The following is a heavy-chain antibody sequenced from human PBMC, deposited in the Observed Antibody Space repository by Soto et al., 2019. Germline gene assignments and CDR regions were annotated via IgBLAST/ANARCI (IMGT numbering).Heavy chain of an antibody. D-gene: IGHD3-22*01. CDR3: AKSPGMYYYDSSGYYHYDY. Sequence: GGPLRLSCAASGVTISSYGMSWVRKAQGKGLEWVSAISGSGVSTYYADSVKGRFTISRDNSKNTLYLQMNSLRAEDTAVYYCAKSPGMYYYDSSGYYHYDYWGQGALVTVSS. J-gene: IGHJ4*02. CDR1: GVTISSYG. CDR2: ISGSGVST. V-gene: IGHV3-23*01.